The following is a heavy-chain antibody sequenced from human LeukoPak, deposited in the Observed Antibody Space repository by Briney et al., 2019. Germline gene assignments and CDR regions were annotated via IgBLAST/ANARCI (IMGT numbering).Heavy chain of an antibody. V-gene: IGHV3-23*01. J-gene: IGHJ4*02. CDR2: ISGSGGST. CDR1: GFTFSSYG. CDR3: AKVAPKAYSSTSCPPDY. Sequence: GGSLRLSCAASGFTFSSYGMSWVRQAPGKGLEWVSAISGSGGSTYYADSVKGRFTISRDNSKNTLYLQMNSLRAEDTAVYYCAKVAPKAYSSTSCPPDYWGQGTLVTVSS. D-gene: IGHD2-2*01.